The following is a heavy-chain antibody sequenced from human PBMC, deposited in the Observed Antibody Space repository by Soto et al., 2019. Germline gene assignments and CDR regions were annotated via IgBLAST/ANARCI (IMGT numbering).Heavy chain of an antibody. J-gene: IGHJ6*02. CDR2: ISAYNGNT. D-gene: IGHD6-13*01. CDR3: ARDIKLAAADPPLYGMDV. CDR1: GYTFTSYG. Sequence: ASLNVSCKSSGYTFTSYGISWVRQAPGQGLEWMGWISAYNGNTNYAQKLQGRVTMTTDTSTSTAYMELRSLRSDDTAVYYCARDIKLAAADPPLYGMDVWGQGTTVTVSS. V-gene: IGHV1-18*01.